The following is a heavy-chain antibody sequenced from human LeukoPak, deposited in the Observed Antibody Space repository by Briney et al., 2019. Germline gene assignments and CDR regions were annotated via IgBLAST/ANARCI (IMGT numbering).Heavy chain of an antibody. V-gene: IGHV3-30*03. CDR3: ASPYCSGGYCYSGGY. D-gene: IGHD2-15*01. CDR2: ISSDETET. CDR1: GFTFSNYG. Sequence: GGSLRLSCAASGFTFSNYGMFWVRQAPGKGLEWAAVISSDETETYYADSVKRRFTISRDNSKNTLYLQMNSLRAEDTAVYYCASPYCSGGYCYSGGYWGRGTLVTVSS. J-gene: IGHJ4*02.